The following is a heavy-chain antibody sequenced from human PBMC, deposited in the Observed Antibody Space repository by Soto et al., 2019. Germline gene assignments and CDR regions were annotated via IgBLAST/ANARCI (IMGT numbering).Heavy chain of an antibody. V-gene: IGHV4-34*01. CDR3: ARGMAVAGHYFDS. D-gene: IGHD6-19*01. Sequence: QVQLQQWGAGLLKPSETLSLTCAVYGGSFSGYYWSWIRQPPGKGLEWIGEINHSGSTNYNPSLKSRVTLSVDTSKNQSSLKLSSVTAADTAVYYCARGMAVAGHYFDSWGRGTLFTVSS. CDR2: INHSGST. J-gene: IGHJ4*02. CDR1: GGSFSGYY.